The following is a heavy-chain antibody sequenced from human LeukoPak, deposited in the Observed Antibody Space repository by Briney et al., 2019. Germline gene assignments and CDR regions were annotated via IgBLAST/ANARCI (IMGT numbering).Heavy chain of an antibody. Sequence: SETLSLTCTVSGGSISSSSYYWGWIRQPPGKGPEWIGSIYYSGSTYYNASLKSQVSISIDTSKNQFSLRLTSVTAADTAVYYCTRQTGSGLFILPGGQGTLVTVSS. V-gene: IGHV4-39*01. CDR3: TRQTGSGLFILP. J-gene: IGHJ4*02. CDR1: GGSISSSSYY. D-gene: IGHD3/OR15-3a*01. CDR2: IYYSGST.